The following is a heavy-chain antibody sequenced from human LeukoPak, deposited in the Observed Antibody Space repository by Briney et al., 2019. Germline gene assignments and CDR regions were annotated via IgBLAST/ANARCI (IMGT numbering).Heavy chain of an antibody. CDR2: IKQDGSAK. CDR1: GFTFSDYW. Sequence: PGGSLRLSCTASGFTFSDYWMTWVRQAPGKGLEWVANIKQDGSAKYYVDSVKGRFTISRDNAKNSLYLQMDSLRVEDTATYYCARWRGSTSERSDYWDQGTLVTVSS. V-gene: IGHV3-7*01. D-gene: IGHD2-2*01. J-gene: IGHJ4*02. CDR3: ARWRGSTSERSDY.